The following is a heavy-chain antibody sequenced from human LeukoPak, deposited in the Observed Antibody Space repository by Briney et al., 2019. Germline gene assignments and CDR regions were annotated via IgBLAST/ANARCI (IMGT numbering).Heavy chain of an antibody. J-gene: IGHJ3*02. V-gene: IGHV3-23*01. CDR3: AKDFYDRHYYDAFHI. Sequence: PGGSLRLSCAASGFTFSSSAMSWVRQAPGKGLEWVSSISGSGSGGSTYYADSVKGRFTISRDNSKNTLYLQMNSLRAEDTAVYYCAKDFYDRHYYDAFHIWGQGTMVTVSS. CDR1: GFTFSSSA. CDR2: ISGSGSGGST. D-gene: IGHD3-22*01.